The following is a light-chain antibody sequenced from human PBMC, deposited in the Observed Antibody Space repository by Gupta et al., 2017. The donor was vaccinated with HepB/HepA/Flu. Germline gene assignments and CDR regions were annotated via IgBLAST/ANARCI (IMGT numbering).Light chain of an antibody. CDR2: KAS. V-gene: IGKV1-5*03. J-gene: IGKJ2*04. Sequence: IQMTQSPSTLSASVGDRVTITCRASQSINTWLAWYQQKPGKAPKLLIYKASTLESGVPSRFSGSGSETEFTLTSSSLQPDDFATYYCQQYDSHLCSFGQGTKLEIK. CDR1: QSINTW. CDR3: QQYDSHLCS.